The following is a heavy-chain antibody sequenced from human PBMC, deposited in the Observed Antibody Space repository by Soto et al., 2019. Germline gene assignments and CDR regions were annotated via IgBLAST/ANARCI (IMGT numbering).Heavy chain of an antibody. D-gene: IGHD6-19*01. CDR1: GFTFSSYA. CDR3: ARDDFGSGWYLLRA. Sequence: QVQLLESGGGVVQPGRSLRLSCAASGFTFSSYAMHWVRQAPGKGLEWVAVISYDGSNKYYADSVKGRFTISRDNSKNTLYLQMNSLRAEDTAVYYCARDDFGSGWYLLRAWGQGTLVTVSS. CDR2: ISYDGSNK. J-gene: IGHJ4*02. V-gene: IGHV3-30-3*01.